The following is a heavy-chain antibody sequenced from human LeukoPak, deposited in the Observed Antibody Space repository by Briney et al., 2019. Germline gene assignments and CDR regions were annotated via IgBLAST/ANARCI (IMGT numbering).Heavy chain of an antibody. D-gene: IGHD1-26*01. CDR3: ARTFSESYYYYGMDV. CDR1: GFIVSSNY. J-gene: IGHJ6*02. Sequence: GGSLRPSCAASGFIVSSNYMSWVRQAPGKGLEWVSVIYSGGRTYYADSVKGRFTISRDNSRNTLYLQMNSLRAEDTAVYYCARTFSESYYYYGMDVWGQGTTVTVSS. V-gene: IGHV3-53*01. CDR2: IYSGGRT.